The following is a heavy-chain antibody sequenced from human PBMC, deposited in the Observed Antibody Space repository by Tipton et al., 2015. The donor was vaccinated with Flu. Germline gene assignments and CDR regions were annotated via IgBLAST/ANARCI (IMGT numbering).Heavy chain of an antibody. V-gene: IGHV4-59*01. CDR1: GGSISSYY. D-gene: IGHD3-10*01. J-gene: IGHJ5*02. CDR3: ARIQGGYYGSESYDT. CDR2: VFYTGST. Sequence: TLSLTCSVSGGSISSYYWSWIRQSPGKGLEWIGYVFYTGSTDYNPSLKSRVTISVDTSKNQFSLELISVTAADTAVYYCARIQGGYYGSESYDTWGQGMLVTVSS.